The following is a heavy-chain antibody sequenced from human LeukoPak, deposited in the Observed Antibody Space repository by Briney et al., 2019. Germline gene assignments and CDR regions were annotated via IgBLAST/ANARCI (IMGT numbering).Heavy chain of an antibody. D-gene: IGHD4-17*01. J-gene: IGHJ5*02. CDR3: ARQDYGDDLGWFDP. Sequence: SETLSLTCTVSGGSINSNSYYWAWIRQPPGKGLEWIGTIDYSGSTYYNPSLKSRVTIFLDTSKNQFSLKLSSVTAADTAMYYCARQDYGDDLGWFDPWGQGTLVTVSS. CDR2: IDYSGST. V-gene: IGHV4-39*01. CDR1: GGSINSNSYY.